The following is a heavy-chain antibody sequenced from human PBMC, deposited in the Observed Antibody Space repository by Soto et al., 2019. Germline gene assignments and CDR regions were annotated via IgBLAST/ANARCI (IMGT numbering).Heavy chain of an antibody. CDR2: VSGSGGST. J-gene: IGHJ5*02. V-gene: IGHV3-23*01. CDR3: AKDLSGGDCP. CDR1: GFTFSSYT. D-gene: IGHD2-21*02. Sequence: EMHLSESGGGLVQPGGSLRVSCAASGFTFSSYTMNWVRQAPGKGLEWVSSVSGSGGSTYYADSVKGRFTIFRDNPENTLYLQMNSLRVEDTAVYYCAKDLSGGDCPWGQGTLVTVSS.